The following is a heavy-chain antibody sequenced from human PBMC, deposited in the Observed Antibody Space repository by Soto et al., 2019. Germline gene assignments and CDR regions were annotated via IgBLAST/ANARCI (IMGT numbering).Heavy chain of an antibody. V-gene: IGHV1-18*04. J-gene: IGHJ6*02. D-gene: IGHD5-18*01. Sequence: GASVKVSCKASGYTFTSYGISWVRQAPGQGLEWMGWISAYNGNTNYAQKLQGRVTMTTDTSTSTAYMELSSLRSEDTAVYYCAIYSYGPWYYYYGMDVWGQGTTVTVSS. CDR1: GYTFTSYG. CDR3: AIYSYGPWYYYYGMDV. CDR2: ISAYNGNT.